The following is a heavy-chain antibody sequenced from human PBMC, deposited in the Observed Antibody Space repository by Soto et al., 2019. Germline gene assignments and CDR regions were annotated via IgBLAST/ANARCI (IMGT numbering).Heavy chain of an antibody. CDR2: ISYDGSNK. D-gene: IGHD4-17*01. V-gene: IGHV3-30-3*01. CDR1: GFTFSSYA. CDR3: ARDGEVTGDYGGDYYYGMDV. J-gene: IGHJ6*02. Sequence: GGSLRLSCAASGFTFSSYAMHWVRQAPGKGLEWVAVISYDGSNKYYADSVKGRFTISRDNSKNTLYLQMNSLRAEDTAVYYCARDGEVTGDYGGDYYYGMDVWGQGTTVTVSS.